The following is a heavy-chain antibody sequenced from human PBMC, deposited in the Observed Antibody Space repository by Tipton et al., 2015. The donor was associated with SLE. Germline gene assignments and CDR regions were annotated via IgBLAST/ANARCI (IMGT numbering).Heavy chain of an antibody. CDR1: GGSISSSSYY. Sequence: TLSLTCTVSGGSISSSSYYWSWFRRPPGRGLEWIGEITRRGKTNYNPSLKSRVTISVDTSKNQFSLNLRSVTAADTAVYYCARQYLPGSGPSFDSWGQGTLVTVSS. J-gene: IGHJ4*02. V-gene: IGHV4-39*07. CDR2: ITRRGKT. CDR3: ARQYLPGSGPSFDS. D-gene: IGHD2/OR15-2a*01.